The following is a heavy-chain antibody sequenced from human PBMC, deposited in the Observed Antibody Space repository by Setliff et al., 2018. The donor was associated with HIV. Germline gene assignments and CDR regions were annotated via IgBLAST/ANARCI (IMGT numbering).Heavy chain of an antibody. J-gene: IGHJ5*01. V-gene: IGHV1-3*01. Sequence: GASVKVSCKASGFTFSKSAIHWVRQPPGQRLELMAWINAANGHAKYSQKFQGRVTITRDTSATIAYMELSSLTSEDTALYFCARTDYDSGKSVLDSWGQGTLVTVSS. CDR2: INAANGHA. CDR3: ARTDYDSGKSVLDS. CDR1: GFTFSKSA. D-gene: IGHD3-10*01.